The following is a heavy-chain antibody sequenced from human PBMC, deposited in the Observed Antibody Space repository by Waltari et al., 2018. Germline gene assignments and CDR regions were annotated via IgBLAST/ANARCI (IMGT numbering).Heavy chain of an antibody. V-gene: IGHV1-69*13. D-gene: IGHD6-19*01. CDR2: MIPSFGTA. J-gene: IGHJ5*02. CDR3: ASSSGWYWFDP. Sequence: QVQLVQSGAEVKKPGSSVKVSCKASGGTFSSYAISWVRQAPGQGLEWMGGMIPSFGTANDAQKFQGRVTITADESTSTAYMELSSLRSEDTAVYYCASSSGWYWFDPWGQGTLVTVSS. CDR1: GGTFSSYA.